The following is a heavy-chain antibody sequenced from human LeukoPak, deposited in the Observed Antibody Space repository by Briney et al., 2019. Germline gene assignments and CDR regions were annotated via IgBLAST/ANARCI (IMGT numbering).Heavy chain of an antibody. D-gene: IGHD3-22*01. CDR2: IYYSGST. J-gene: IGHJ6*04. CDR3: ARGGDSSGYYYDYYYYYGMDV. Sequence: PSETLSLTCTVSGGSISSGDYYWSWIRQPPGKGLEWIGYIYYSGSTYYNPSLKSRVTISVGTSKNQFSLKLSSVTAADTAVYYCARGGDSSGYYYDYYYYYGMDVWGKGTTVTVSS. V-gene: IGHV4-30-4*01. CDR1: GGSISSGDYY.